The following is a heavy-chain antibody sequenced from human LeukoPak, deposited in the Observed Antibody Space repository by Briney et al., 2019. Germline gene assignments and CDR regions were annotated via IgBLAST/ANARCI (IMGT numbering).Heavy chain of an antibody. V-gene: IGHV3-23*01. CDR3: AKEESELIRRYSFDY. D-gene: IGHD3-16*01. CDR1: GFTFNSYA. CDR2: ISSSGGST. Sequence: GGSPRLSCAASGFTFNSYAMSWVRQAPGKGLEWVSSISSSGGSTYYADSVKGRFTISRDNSKNTLYLEMNSLRAEDTAVYYCAKEESELIRRYSFDYWGQGTLVTVSS. J-gene: IGHJ4*02.